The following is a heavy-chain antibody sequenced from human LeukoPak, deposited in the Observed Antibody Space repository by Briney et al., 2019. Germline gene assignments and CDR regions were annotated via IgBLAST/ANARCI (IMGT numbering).Heavy chain of an antibody. D-gene: IGHD5-18*01. CDR3: ARDTGALVTHFDY. V-gene: IGHV3-7*03. CDR1: GFDFSRYW. Sequence: GGPLRLSCAASGFDFSRYWMSWVRQAPGKGLEWVANIKYDEIEKYQVDSVKGRFTISRDNAKNSLYLQMNSLRVEDTAVYYCARDTGALVTHFDYWGQGTLVTVSS. J-gene: IGHJ4*02. CDR2: IKYDEIEK.